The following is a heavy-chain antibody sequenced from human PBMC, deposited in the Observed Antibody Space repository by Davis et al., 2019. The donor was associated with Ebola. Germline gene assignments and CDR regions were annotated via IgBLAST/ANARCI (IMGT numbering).Heavy chain of an antibody. V-gene: IGHV3-66*01. Sequence: PGGSLRLSCPASGFSVSSTYMNWVRQAPGKGLEWSSALYTYGTTDYADSVRGRVTVSREESANIFFLQMNTLRAPDTAIYYCARGEIVATKEGLDVWGRGTTVTVSS. CDR2: LYTYGTT. CDR3: ARGEIVATKEGLDV. CDR1: GFSVSSTY. D-gene: IGHD5-12*01. J-gene: IGHJ6*02.